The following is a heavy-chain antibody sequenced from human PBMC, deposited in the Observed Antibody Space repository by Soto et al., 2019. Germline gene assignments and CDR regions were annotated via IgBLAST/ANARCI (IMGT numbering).Heavy chain of an antibody. D-gene: IGHD3-10*01. CDR2: INPSGGST. Sequence: GASVKVSCKSSGDTFTSYYMHWVRQAPGQGLEWMGIINPSGGSTSYAQKFQGRVTMTRDTSTSTVYMELSSLRSEDTAVYYCARGSGLYYFDNWGQGTLVTVSS. J-gene: IGHJ4*02. CDR3: ARGSGLYYFDN. V-gene: IGHV1-46*01. CDR1: GDTFTSYY.